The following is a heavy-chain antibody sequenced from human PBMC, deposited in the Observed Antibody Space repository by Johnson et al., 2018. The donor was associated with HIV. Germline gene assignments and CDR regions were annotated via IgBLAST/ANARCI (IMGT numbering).Heavy chain of an antibody. CDR3: AKDRVVTNDAFDI. V-gene: IGHV3-30*04. CDR2: ISYDGSNK. Sequence: QVQLVESGGGVVQPGRSLRLSCAASGFTFSSYSMHWVRQAPGKGLEWVAVISYDGSNKYYADSVQGRFTIDRDNSKNTLYLQMNSLRAEDTAVYYCAKDRVVTNDAFDIWGQGTMVTVSS. D-gene: IGHD2-21*02. J-gene: IGHJ3*02. CDR1: GFTFSSYS.